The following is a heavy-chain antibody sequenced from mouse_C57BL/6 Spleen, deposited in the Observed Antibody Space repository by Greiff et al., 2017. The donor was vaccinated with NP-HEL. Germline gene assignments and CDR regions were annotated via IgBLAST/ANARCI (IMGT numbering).Heavy chain of an antibody. V-gene: IGHV5-9*01. CDR3: ARQGSSYGAMDY. CDR1: GFTFSSYT. J-gene: IGHJ4*01. D-gene: IGHD1-1*01. CDR2: ISGGGGNT. Sequence: EVKLMESGGGLVKPGGSLKLSCAASGFTFSSYTMSWVRQTPEKRLEWVATISGGGGNTYYPDSVKGRFTISRDNAKNTLYLQIGSLRSEDTGLYYCARQGSSYGAMDYWGQGTSVTVSS.